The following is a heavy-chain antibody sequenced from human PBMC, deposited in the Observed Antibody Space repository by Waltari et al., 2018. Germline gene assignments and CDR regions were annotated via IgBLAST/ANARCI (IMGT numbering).Heavy chain of an antibody. V-gene: IGHV1-69*01. CDR1: GGTFSSYA. D-gene: IGHD2-15*01. J-gene: IGHJ4*02. CDR3: ASGLYCSGGSCYVAVC. CDR2: IIPIFGTA. Sequence: QVQLVQSGAEVKKPGSSVKVSCKASGGTFSSYAISWVRQAPGQGLEWMGGIIPIFGTANYAQKFQGRVTIPADESTSTAYMELSSLRSEDTAVYYCASGLYCSGGSCYVAVCWGQGTLVTVSS.